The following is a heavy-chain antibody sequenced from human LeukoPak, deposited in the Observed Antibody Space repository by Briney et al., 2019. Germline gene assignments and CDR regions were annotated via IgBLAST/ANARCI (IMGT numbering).Heavy chain of an antibody. V-gene: IGHV3-66*01. J-gene: IGHJ5*02. CDR1: GFSVSNNY. D-gene: IGHD3-10*01. CDR3: ARVTERSFDP. Sequence: PGGSLRLSCAASGFSVSNNYMSWVRQAPGKGLEWVSIMYSGGTTYYADSVKGRFTISRDNSKNTVYLHMNSLRDEDTAVYYCARVTERSFDPWGQGTLVTVSS. CDR2: MYSGGTT.